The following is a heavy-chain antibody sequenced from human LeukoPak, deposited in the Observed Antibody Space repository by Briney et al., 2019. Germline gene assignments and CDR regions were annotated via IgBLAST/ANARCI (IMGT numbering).Heavy chain of an antibody. CDR1: GGSISSYY. V-gene: IGHV4-59*12. CDR2: IYYSGST. D-gene: IGHD5-18*01. J-gene: IGHJ6*03. CDR3: ARGFYSYGRYYYYYMDV. Sequence: SETLSLTCTVSGGSISSYYWSWIRQPPGKGLEWIGYIYYSGSTNYNPSLKSRVTISVDTSKNQFSLKLSSVTAADTAVYYCARGFYSYGRYYYYYMDVWGKGTTVTVSS.